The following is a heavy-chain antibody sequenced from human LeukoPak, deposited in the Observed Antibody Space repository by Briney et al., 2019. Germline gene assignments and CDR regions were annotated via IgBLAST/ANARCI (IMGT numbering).Heavy chain of an antibody. CDR3: ARDKNYGFWSGYYGGVDYYYYGMDV. CDR2: ISSSSYI. CDR1: GFTFSSYS. V-gene: IGHV3-21*01. J-gene: IGHJ6*02. D-gene: IGHD3-3*01. Sequence: GGSLRLSCAASGFTFSSYSMNWVRQAPGKGLEWVSSISSSSYIYYADSVKGRFTISRDNAKNSLYLQMNSLRAEDTAAYYCARDKNYGFWSGYYGGVDYYYYGMDVWGQGTTVTVSS.